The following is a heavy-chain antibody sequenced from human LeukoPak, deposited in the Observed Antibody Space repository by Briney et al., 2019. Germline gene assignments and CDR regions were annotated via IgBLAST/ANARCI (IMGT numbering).Heavy chain of an antibody. CDR1: GFTFSSYW. CDR3: ARASRGSYHYYYYYYMDV. Sequence: PGGSLRLSCAASGFTFSSYWMSWVRQAPGKGLEWVANIKQDGSEKYYVDSVKGRFTISRDNAKNSLYLQMNSLRAEDTAVYYCARASRGSYHYYYYYYMDVWGKGTTVTISS. CDR2: IKQDGSEK. J-gene: IGHJ6*03. V-gene: IGHV3-7*01. D-gene: IGHD1-26*01.